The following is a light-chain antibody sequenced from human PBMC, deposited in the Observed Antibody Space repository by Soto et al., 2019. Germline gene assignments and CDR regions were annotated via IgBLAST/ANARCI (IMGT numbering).Light chain of an antibody. CDR2: DVT. J-gene: IGLJ3*02. CDR1: SSDVGGYTY. CDR3: CSYAGGYTWV. Sequence: QSALTQPRSVSGSPGQSVSISCTGTSSDVGGYTYVSWYQQYPGKAPKLMIYDVTTRPSGVPDRFSGSKSGNTASLTISGLQADDEADYYCCSYAGGYTWVFGGGTKLTVL. V-gene: IGLV2-11*01.